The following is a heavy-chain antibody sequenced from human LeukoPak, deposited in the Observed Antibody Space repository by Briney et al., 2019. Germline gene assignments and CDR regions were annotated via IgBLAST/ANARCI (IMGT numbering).Heavy chain of an antibody. Sequence: PGGSLRLSCAASGFTFSSCAMSWVRQAPGKGLDWVSSISGSGGSAFYADSVKGRFTISRDNSKNTLYLQMNSLRAEDTAVYYCAKGRTTVTPIDYWGQGTLVTVSS. V-gene: IGHV3-23*01. D-gene: IGHD4-17*01. CDR3: AKGRTTVTPIDY. CDR2: ISGSGGSA. J-gene: IGHJ4*02. CDR1: GFTFSSCA.